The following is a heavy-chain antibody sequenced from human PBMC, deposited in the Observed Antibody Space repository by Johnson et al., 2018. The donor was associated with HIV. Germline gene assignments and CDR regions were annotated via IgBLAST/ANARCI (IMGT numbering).Heavy chain of an antibody. CDR3: ARVLVAADYAFDI. Sequence: VQLVESGGGLVQPGGSLRLSCAASGFTVSTNYMSWVRQAPGKGLEWVSVIYSGGSTYYADSVKGRFTISGDNSKNTLSLQMNSLSAEETALYYCARVLVAADYAFDIWGQGTMVTVSS. V-gene: IGHV3-66*01. CDR2: IYSGGST. D-gene: IGHD1-26*01. J-gene: IGHJ3*02. CDR1: GFTVSTNY.